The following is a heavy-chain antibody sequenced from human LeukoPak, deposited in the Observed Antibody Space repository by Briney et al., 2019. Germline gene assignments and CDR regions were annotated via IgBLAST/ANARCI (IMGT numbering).Heavy chain of an antibody. CDR2: INTDGSLT. Sequence: PGGSLRLSCAASGFTFSNFWMHWVRQAPGKGLVWVSRINTDGSLTNYADSLKGRFTMSRDNAKNTLYLQMNSLRAEDTAVYYCARGPAGYYDFWSGYYSFDYWGQGTLVTVSS. CDR1: GFTFSNFW. CDR3: ARGPAGYYDFWSGYYSFDY. V-gene: IGHV3-74*01. D-gene: IGHD3-3*01. J-gene: IGHJ4*02.